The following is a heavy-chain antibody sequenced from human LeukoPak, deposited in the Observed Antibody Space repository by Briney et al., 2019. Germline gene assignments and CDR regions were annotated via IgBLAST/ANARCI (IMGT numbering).Heavy chain of an antibody. D-gene: IGHD6-6*01. CDR2: IYTFGST. V-gene: IGHV4-4*07. CDR3: ARGGSSAEGYYYYYYMDV. J-gene: IGHJ6*03. CDR1: RGSISSYY. Sequence: PSETLSLTCTVSRGSISSYYWSWIRQPAGNGLESIGRIYTFGSTNYNPSIKSRVTMSVDTSKNQFSLKLSSVTAADTAVYYCARGGSSAEGYYYYYYMDVWGKGTTVTVSS.